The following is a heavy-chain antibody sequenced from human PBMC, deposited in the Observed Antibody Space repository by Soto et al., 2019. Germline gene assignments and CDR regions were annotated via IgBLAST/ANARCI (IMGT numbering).Heavy chain of an antibody. CDR2: IKQDGSEK. J-gene: IGHJ3*02. CDR1: GITFSNYW. Sequence: GGSLRLSCAASGITFSNYWMTWFRQAPGKGLEWVANIKQDGSEKYYVDSVKGRFTISRDNAKNSLYLQMNSLRAEDTAVYYCARDQDDSSDAFDIWGQGTMVTVSS. V-gene: IGHV3-7*01. CDR3: ARDQDDSSDAFDI. D-gene: IGHD3-3*01.